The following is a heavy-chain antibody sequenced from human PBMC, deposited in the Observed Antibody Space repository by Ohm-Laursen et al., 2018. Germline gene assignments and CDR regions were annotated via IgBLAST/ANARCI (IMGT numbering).Heavy chain of an antibody. V-gene: IGHV4-59*08. CDR1: GDSISGRY. Sequence: SDTLSLTCTVSGDSISGRYWSWIRQPPGKGLEWIGNIDDNGNTNYNPSLQGRVTISINTSKNQFSLQLRFVTAADTAVYHCAGAPNLYYFDYWGQGTLVTVSS. J-gene: IGHJ4*02. CDR2: IDDNGNT. D-gene: IGHD1-26*01. CDR3: AGAPNLYYFDY.